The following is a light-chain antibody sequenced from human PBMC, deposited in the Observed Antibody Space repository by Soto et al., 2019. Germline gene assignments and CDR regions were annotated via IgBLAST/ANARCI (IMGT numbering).Light chain of an antibody. Sequence: ESVLTQSPGTLSLSPGERAALSCRASQSVSSSYLAWYQQKSGQAPRLLIYAASTRATGIPDRFSGSGSGIDFTLTISGLEPEDFAVYFGQLYGSSPPRYTFGQGTKLEIK. J-gene: IGKJ2*01. CDR2: AAS. CDR1: QSVSSSY. CDR3: QLYGSSPPRYT. V-gene: IGKV3-20*01.